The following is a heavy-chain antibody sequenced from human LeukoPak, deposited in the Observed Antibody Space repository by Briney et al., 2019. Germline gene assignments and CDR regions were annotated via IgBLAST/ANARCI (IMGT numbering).Heavy chain of an antibody. J-gene: IGHJ4*02. D-gene: IGHD4-17*01. V-gene: IGHV3-23*01. CDR3: AKNKGATVTTPCFDY. CDR2: ISDSGGST. Sequence: GGSLRLSCAASGFTFTSYAMSWVRQAPGKGLEWVSAISDSGGSTYYADSVKGRFTISRDNSKNTLYLQMNSLRAEDTAIYYCAKNKGATVTTPCFDYWGQGTLVTVSS. CDR1: GFTFTSYA.